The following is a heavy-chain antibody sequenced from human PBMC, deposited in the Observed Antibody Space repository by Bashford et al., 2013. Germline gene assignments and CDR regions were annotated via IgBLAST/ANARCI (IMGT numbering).Heavy chain of an antibody. Sequence: SETLSLTCTVSGGSISSGGYYWAWIRQPPGNGLEWIGSIYYSGSTYYNPSLKSRVTISVDTSKNQFSLRLSSVTAADTAVYYCARGSGSYHYFDYVGPGNPGHRLL. CDR3: ARGSGSYHYFDY. J-gene: IGHJ4*02. V-gene: IGHV4-39*02. CDR2: IYYSGST. CDR1: GGSISSGGYY. D-gene: IGHD3-10*01.